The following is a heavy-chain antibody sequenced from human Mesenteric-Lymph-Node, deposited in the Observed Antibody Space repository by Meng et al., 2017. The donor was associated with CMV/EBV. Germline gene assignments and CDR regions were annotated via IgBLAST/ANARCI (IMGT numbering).Heavy chain of an antibody. V-gene: IGHV4-34*01. CDR1: GGSFSGYY. D-gene: IGHD3-16*01. CDR3: ARGGVSRLGWFDP. J-gene: IGHJ5*02. Sequence: SQTLSLTCAVYGGSFSGYYWSWIRQPPGKGLEWIGEINHSGSTNYNPSLKSRVTISLDTSKNQFSLNLSFVTAADTAVYYCARGGVSRLGWFDPWGQGTLVTVSS. CDR2: INHSGST.